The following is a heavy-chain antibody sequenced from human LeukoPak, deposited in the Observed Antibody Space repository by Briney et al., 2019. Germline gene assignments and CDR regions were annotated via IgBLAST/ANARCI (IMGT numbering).Heavy chain of an antibody. V-gene: IGHV4-4*07. CDR3: ARVGGYCSGGSCKKWFDP. J-gene: IGHJ5*02. Sequence: PSETLSLTCTVSGGSISSYYWSWIRQPAGKGLEWIGRIYTSGSTNYNPSLKSRVTMSVDTSKNQFSLKLSSVTAADTAVYYCARVGGYCSGGSCKKWFDPWGQGTLVTVSS. CDR2: IYTSGST. CDR1: GGSISSYY. D-gene: IGHD2-15*01.